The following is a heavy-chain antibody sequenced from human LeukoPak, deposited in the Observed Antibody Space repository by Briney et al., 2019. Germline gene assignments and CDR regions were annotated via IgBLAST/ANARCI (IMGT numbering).Heavy chain of an antibody. CDR3: ARGASTFDY. V-gene: IGHV3-7*01. J-gene: IGHJ4*02. CDR2: IQQDGREI. Sequence: GGSLRLSCVASGSTLSSNYMSWVRQAPGKGLEWVANIQQDGREIHYVDSVKGRFTISRDNAKNSLYLQMNSLRAEDTAVYYCARGASTFDYWGQGTLVTVSS. CDR1: GSTLSSNY. D-gene: IGHD2-2*01.